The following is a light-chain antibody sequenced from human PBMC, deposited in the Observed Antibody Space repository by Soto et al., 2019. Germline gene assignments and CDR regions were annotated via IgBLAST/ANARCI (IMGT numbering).Light chain of an antibody. CDR3: AAWDDSLNGVV. V-gene: IGLV1-44*01. CDR2: SNH. J-gene: IGLJ2*01. CDR1: SSNIGGNT. Sequence: QPVLTQPPSASGTPGQRVTISCSGSSSNIGGNTVHWYQQVPGTAPKLLIYSNHQRPSGVPDRFSGSKSGTSASLAISGLQSDDEADYYCAAWDDSLNGVVFGGGTKVTVL.